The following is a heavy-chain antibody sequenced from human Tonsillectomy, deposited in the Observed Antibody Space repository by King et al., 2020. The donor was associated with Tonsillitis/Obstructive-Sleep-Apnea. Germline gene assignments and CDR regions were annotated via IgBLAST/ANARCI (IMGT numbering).Heavy chain of an antibody. V-gene: IGHV3-72*01. J-gene: IGHJ3*02. CDR2: TRDKTYSYAT. Sequence: VQLVESGGGLVQPGGSLRLSCAASGFTSSDHYMDWVRQAPGKGLEWVGRTRDKTYSYATEYAASVKGRFTISRDDSKNSLHLQMNSLKTEDTAVYYCARRKAGNDAFDIWGQGTMVTVSS. CDR1: GFTSSDHY. CDR3: ARRKAGNDAFDI. D-gene: IGHD6-19*01.